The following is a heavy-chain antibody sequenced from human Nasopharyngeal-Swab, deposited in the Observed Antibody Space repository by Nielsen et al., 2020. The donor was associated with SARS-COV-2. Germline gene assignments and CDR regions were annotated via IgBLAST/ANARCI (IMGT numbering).Heavy chain of an antibody. D-gene: IGHD3-10*01. CDR2: IYWDDEK. V-gene: IGHV2-5*02. CDR3: ANRSSQDNLWFGTPWGY. CDR1: GFSLSTSAVG. Sequence: SGPTLVKPTQTLTLTCTFSGFSLSTSAVGVGWIRQPPGKALEWLALIYWDDEKRYSPSLKSRLTIPKDTPKNQVVLTMTNMDPVDTATYYCANRSSQDNLWFGTPWGYWGQGTLVTVSS. J-gene: IGHJ4*02.